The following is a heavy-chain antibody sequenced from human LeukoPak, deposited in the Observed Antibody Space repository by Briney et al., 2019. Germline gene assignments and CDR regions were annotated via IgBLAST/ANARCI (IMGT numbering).Heavy chain of an antibody. CDR3: ARYPHYYDSSGYMFGTYYYYGMDV. CDR2: IYYSGST. CDR1: GGSISSGGYY. J-gene: IGHJ6*02. Sequence: TSETLSPTCTVSGGSISSGGYYWSWIRQHPGKGLEWIGYIYYSGSTYYNPSLKSRVTISVDTSKNQFSLKLSSVTAADTAVYYCARYPHYYDSSGYMFGTYYYYGMDVWGQGTTVTVSS. V-gene: IGHV4-31*03. D-gene: IGHD3-22*01.